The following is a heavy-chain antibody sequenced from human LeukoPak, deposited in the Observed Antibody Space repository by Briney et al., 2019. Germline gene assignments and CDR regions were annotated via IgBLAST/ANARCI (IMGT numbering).Heavy chain of an antibody. CDR3: ARGFSGSSWASYFDF. CDR1: GYTFRNYG. J-gene: IGHJ4*02. CDR2: ISVYNGKT. Sequence: ASVKVSCKASGYTFRNYGFSWVRQAPGQGLEWMGWISVYNGKTNYAQKFQGRVTMTTDTSTTTAYLELGSLRSDDTAVYYCARGFSGSSWASYFDFWGQGTLVTVSS. D-gene: IGHD6-13*01. V-gene: IGHV1-18*01.